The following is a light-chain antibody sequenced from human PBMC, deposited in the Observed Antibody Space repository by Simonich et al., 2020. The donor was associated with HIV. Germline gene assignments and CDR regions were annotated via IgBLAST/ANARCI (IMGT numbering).Light chain of an antibody. CDR1: KLGDKS. Sequence: SYELTQPPSVSVSPGQTASITCSGDKLGDKSACWYPHKPGQSPVLVIYQDRKRPSGIPERFSGSNSGNTATLTISGTQAMDEADYYCQAWDSSIPYVFGTGTKVTVL. CDR3: QAWDSSIPYV. J-gene: IGLJ1*01. V-gene: IGLV3-1*01. CDR2: QDR.